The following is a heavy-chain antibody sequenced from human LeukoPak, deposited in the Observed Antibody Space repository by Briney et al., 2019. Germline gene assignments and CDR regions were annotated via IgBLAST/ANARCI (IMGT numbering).Heavy chain of an antibody. V-gene: IGHV4-28*01. CDR3: ARTLTPYCSGGSCYGKSAFDI. CDR1: GYSISSSNW. J-gene: IGHJ3*02. CDR2: IYYSGST. Sequence: SETLSLTCAVSGYSISSSNWWGWIRQPPGEGLEWIGYIYYSGSTYYNPSLKSRVTMSVDTSKNQFSLKLSSVTAVDTAVYYCARTLTPYCSGGSCYGKSAFDIWGQGTMVTVSS. D-gene: IGHD2-15*01.